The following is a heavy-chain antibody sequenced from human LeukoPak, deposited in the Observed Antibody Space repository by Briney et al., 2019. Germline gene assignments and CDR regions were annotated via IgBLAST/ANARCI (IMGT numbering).Heavy chain of an antibody. V-gene: IGHV4-31*03. D-gene: IGHD3-10*01. J-gene: IGHJ4*02. CDR2: IYYSGST. CDR3: ARDYDSGGYYFDY. CDR1: GGSISSGGYY. Sequence: SETLSLTCTVSGGSISSGGYYWSWIRQHPGKGLEWIGYIYYSGSTYYNPSLKSRVTISVDTSKNQFSLKLSSVTAADTAVYYCARDYDSGGYYFDYWGQGTLVTVS.